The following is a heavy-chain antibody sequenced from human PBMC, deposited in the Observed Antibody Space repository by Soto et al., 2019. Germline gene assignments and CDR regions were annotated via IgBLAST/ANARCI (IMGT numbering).Heavy chain of an antibody. J-gene: IGHJ4*02. Sequence: EVQLVESGGGLVQPGGSLRLSCAASGFTFSVNSMNWIRQAQGKGLQWVSYMTSDMKTIHYADSVKGRFTISRDNAKNLVYLQMTSLRDEDTAVYYCARSVEGHFDYWGQGALVTVSS. V-gene: IGHV3-48*02. CDR1: GFTFSVNS. CDR2: MTSDMKTI. D-gene: IGHD6-19*01. CDR3: ARSVEGHFDY.